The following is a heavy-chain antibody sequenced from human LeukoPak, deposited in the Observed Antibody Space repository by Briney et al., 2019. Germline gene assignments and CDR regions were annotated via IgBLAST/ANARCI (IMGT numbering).Heavy chain of an antibody. V-gene: IGHV1-2*02. Sequence: GASVKVSCKASGYTFTGYYMHWVRQAPGQGLEWMGWINPNSGGTNYAQKFQGRVTMTRDTSISTAYMELSRLRSDDTAVYYCAHRGSSGYYYFDYWGQGTLVTVSS. CDR1: GYTFTGYY. CDR2: INPNSGGT. D-gene: IGHD3-22*01. CDR3: AHRGSSGYYYFDY. J-gene: IGHJ4*02.